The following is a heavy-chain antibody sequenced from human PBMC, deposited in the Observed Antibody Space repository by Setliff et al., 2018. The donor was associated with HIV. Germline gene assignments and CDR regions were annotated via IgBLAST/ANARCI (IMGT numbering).Heavy chain of an antibody. CDR1: GYTLTELS. V-gene: IGHV1-18*01. Sequence: ASVKVSCKASGYTLTELSMHWVRQAPGQGLEWMGWISPYNGHTNYAQKLQGRVTMTTDTPTSTTYMELTSLRSDDTAVYYCARWSCGRATCYDSPYNWFDPWGQGTLVTVSS. CDR3: ARWSCGRATCYDSPYNWFDP. J-gene: IGHJ5*02. D-gene: IGHD2-2*01. CDR2: ISPYNGHT.